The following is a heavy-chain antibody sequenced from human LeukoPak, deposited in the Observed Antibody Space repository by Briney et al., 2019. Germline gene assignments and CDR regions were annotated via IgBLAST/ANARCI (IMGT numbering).Heavy chain of an antibody. CDR3: ARDPDSSGWYGLDY. CDR1: GYTFTSYG. CDR2: ISAYNGNT. D-gene: IGHD6-19*01. V-gene: IGHV1-18*01. J-gene: IGHJ4*02. Sequence: ASVKVSCKASGYTFTSYGISWVRQAPGQGLEWMGWISAYNGNTNYAQKLQGRVTMTTDTSTSTAYMELRSLRSDDTAVYYCARDPDSSGWYGLDYWGQGTLVTVSS.